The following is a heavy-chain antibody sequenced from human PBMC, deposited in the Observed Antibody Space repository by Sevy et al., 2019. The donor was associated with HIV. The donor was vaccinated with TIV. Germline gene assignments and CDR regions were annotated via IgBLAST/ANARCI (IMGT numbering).Heavy chain of an antibody. CDR1: GFTFSSYG. V-gene: IGHV3-33*01. D-gene: IGHD2-2*01. J-gene: IGHJ6*02. CDR2: IWYDGSNK. CDR3: ARDFDNSVPATYYYGMDV. Sequence: GGSLRLSCAASGFTFSSYGMHWVRQAPGKGLEWVAVIWYDGSNKDYADSAKGRFTISRDNSKNTLYLQMNSLRAEDTAVYYCARDFDNSVPATYYYGMDVWGQGTTVTVSS.